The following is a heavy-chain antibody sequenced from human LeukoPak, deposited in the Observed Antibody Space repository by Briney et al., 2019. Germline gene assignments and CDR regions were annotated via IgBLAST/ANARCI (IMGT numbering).Heavy chain of an antibody. CDR1: GFPLSTYW. Sequence: GVSLRLFCAASGFPLSTYWMSCVRQARGKGLEWVANINQDGSQKRYVDSVQGRFTISRDNTKNSLFLQMNSLRAEDTAVYYCARLKDDVTKLDYWGQGTLVTVSS. V-gene: IGHV3-7*01. D-gene: IGHD2-8*01. CDR2: INQDGSQK. CDR3: ARLKDDVTKLDY. J-gene: IGHJ4*02.